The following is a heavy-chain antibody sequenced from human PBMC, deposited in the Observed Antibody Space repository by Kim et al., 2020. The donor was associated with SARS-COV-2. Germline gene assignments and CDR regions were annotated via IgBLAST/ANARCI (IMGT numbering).Heavy chain of an antibody. CDR1: GGSISSYY. J-gene: IGHJ4*02. CDR2: IYYSGST. Sequence: SETLSLTCTVSGGSISSYYWSWIRQPPGKGLEWIGYIYYSGSTNYNPSLKSRVTISVDTSKNQFSLKLSSVTAADTAVYYCARATGIVVVPAANYFDYWGQGTLVTVSS. CDR3: ARATGIVVVPAANYFDY. D-gene: IGHD2-2*01. V-gene: IGHV4-59*13.